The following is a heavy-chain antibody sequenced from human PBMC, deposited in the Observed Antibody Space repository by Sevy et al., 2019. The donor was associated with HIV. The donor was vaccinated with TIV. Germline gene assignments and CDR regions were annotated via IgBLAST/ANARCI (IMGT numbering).Heavy chain of an antibody. Sequence: SETLSLTCAVSGWSFSGFSWNWIRQPPGKGLEWIGEVNHYSPSLKSRATISLDTSKNQFSLKLHSVTAADTALYFCARVVEGVVPSPIIGLGPWAKYWSFDLWGRGTLVTVSS. J-gene: IGHJ2*01. CDR2: VNH. CDR3: ARVVEGVVPSPIIGLGPWAKYWSFDL. D-gene: IGHD3-16*01. V-gene: IGHV4-34*01. CDR1: GWSFSGFS.